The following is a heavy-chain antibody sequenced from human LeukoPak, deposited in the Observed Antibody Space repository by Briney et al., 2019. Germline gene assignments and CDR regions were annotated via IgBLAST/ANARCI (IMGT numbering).Heavy chain of an antibody. D-gene: IGHD6-19*01. Sequence: PGGSLRLSCAASGLTFSNYGMHWVRQAPGKGLEWVAVIWYDGSNKYYADSVKGRFTISRDNSKNTLYLQMNSLRDEDTAVYYCVRVAVAGNLNNWFDPWGQGTLVTVSS. V-gene: IGHV3-33*01. CDR3: VRVAVAGNLNNWFDP. CDR1: GLTFSNYG. CDR2: IWYDGSNK. J-gene: IGHJ5*02.